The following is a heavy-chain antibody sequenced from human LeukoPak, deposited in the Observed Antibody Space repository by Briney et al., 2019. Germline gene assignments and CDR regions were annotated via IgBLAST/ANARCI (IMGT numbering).Heavy chain of an antibody. CDR3: ARGVAVVVPAAMGY. V-gene: IGHV1-2*02. J-gene: IGHJ4*02. Sequence: ASVKVSCKASGYTFTGYYMHWVRQAPGQGLVWMGWINPNSGGTNYAQKFQGRVTMTRDTSISTAYMELSRLRSDDTAVYYCARGVAVVVPAAMGYWGQGTLVTVSS. D-gene: IGHD2-2*01. CDR1: GYTFTGYY. CDR2: INPNSGGT.